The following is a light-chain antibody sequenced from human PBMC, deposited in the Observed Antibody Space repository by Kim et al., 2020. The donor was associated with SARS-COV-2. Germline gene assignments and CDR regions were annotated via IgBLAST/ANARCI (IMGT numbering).Light chain of an antibody. CDR3: QAWDSSTWV. V-gene: IGLV3-1*01. CDR1: KLGDKY. Sequence: VSPGQTASSTCSGEKLGDKYACWYQQKPGQSPVLVIYQDSKRPSGIPERFSGSNSGNTATLTISGTQAMDEADYYCQAWDSSTWVFGGGTQLTVL. CDR2: QDS. J-gene: IGLJ3*02.